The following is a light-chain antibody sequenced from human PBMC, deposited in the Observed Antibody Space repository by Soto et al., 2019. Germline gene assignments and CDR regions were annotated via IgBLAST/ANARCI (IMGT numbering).Light chain of an antibody. CDR2: GAS. J-gene: IGKJ2*01. V-gene: IGKV3-20*01. CDR3: LQYASPLYT. Sequence: VLTQSPGTLSSSPGERATLSCRASQSLSSSFLAWYQKKPGLAPRLLLYGASNRATGTPDRFSGSGSGTDFTLSISRLEPEDFAVYFCLQYASPLYTFGQGTKLEIK. CDR1: QSLSSSF.